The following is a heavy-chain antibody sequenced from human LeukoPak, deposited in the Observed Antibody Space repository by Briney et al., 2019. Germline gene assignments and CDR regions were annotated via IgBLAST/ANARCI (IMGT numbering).Heavy chain of an antibody. CDR2: IYTSGST. CDR1: GGSISSGNYY. Sequence: SETLSLTCTVSGGSISSGNYYWSCIRKPAGKGLEWSGRIYTSGSTNYNPSLKSRVTISVDTSKNQFSLKLSSVTAADTAVYYCAREGDYYDTSGTLDYWGQGTLVTVSS. D-gene: IGHD3-22*01. CDR3: AREGDYYDTSGTLDY. V-gene: IGHV4-61*02. J-gene: IGHJ4*02.